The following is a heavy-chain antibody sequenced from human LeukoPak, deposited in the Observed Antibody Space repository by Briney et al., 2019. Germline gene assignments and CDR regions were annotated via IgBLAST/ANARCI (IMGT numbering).Heavy chain of an antibody. Sequence: SVKVSCKASGGTFSSYAISWVRQAPGQGLEWMGRIIPILGIANYAQKFQGRVTITADKSTSTAYMGLSSLRSEDTAVYYCAIPESRYSSSPSDYWGQGTLVTVSS. J-gene: IGHJ4*02. CDR1: GGTFSSYA. CDR2: IIPILGIA. D-gene: IGHD6-13*01. V-gene: IGHV1-69*04. CDR3: AIPESRYSSSPSDY.